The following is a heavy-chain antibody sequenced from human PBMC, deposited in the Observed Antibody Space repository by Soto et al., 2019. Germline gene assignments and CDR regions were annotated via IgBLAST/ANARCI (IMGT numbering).Heavy chain of an antibody. Sequence: PGESLKISCKGSGYSFTSYWISWVRQMPGKGLEWMGRIDPSDSYTNYSPSFQGHVTISADKSISTAYLQWSSLKASDTAMYYCARVTYDYSNFGWFDPWGQGTLVTVSS. D-gene: IGHD4-4*01. CDR3: ARVTYDYSNFGWFDP. CDR1: GYSFTSYW. J-gene: IGHJ5*02. V-gene: IGHV5-10-1*01. CDR2: IDPSDSYT.